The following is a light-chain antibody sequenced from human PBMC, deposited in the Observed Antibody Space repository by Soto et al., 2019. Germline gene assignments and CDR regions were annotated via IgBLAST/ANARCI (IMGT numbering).Light chain of an antibody. J-gene: IGKJ4*01. CDR1: QSVSSSY. CDR3: QQYGSSPLS. Sequence: EMVLTQSPGTLSLSPGDRATLSCRASQSVSSSYLAWYQQTPGQAPRLLIYGASSRPTGIPDRFSGSGAGTDFTLTISRLEPEDFEVYYCQQYGSSPLSFGGGTKVEIK. V-gene: IGKV3-20*01. CDR2: GAS.